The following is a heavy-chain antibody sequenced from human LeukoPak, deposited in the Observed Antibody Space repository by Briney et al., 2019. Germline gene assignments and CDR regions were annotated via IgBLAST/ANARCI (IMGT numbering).Heavy chain of an antibody. CDR3: ARVQYSSRWYWFAP. J-gene: IGHJ5*02. CDR2: IYYSGST. D-gene: IGHD6-13*01. Sequence: SQTLSLTCTVAGGSISMYYWSWIRQPPGKGLEWIGYIYYSGSTNYNPSLKSRVTISGDTAKNQFSLKLSRVTAADTPVYYCARVQYSSRWYWFAPWGQGTLVTVSS. V-gene: IGHV4-59*01. CDR1: GGSISMYY.